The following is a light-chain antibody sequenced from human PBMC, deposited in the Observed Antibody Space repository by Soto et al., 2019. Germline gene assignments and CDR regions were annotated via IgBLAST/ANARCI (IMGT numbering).Light chain of an antibody. V-gene: IGKV3D-20*02. CDR3: QQRSDWPCT. CDR2: GAS. J-gene: IGKJ1*01. CDR1: RSVSSSS. Sequence: EIVLTQSPATLSLSPGERATLSCRSSRSVSSSSLAWYQQKVGRAPRVLIYGASSRATGIPDRFSGSGSGTDFTLTITRLEPEDFAVYYCQQRSDWPCTFGQGTKVDI.